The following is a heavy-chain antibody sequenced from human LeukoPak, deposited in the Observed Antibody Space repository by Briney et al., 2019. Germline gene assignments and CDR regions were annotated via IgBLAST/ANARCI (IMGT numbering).Heavy chain of an antibody. D-gene: IGHD6-6*01. CDR2: ISHTGTT. J-gene: IGHJ4*02. V-gene: IGHV4-39*01. CDR1: GGSISSSSYY. CDR3: ATREHHVLRTPGDY. Sequence: SETLSLTCTVSGGSISSSSYYWGWIRQPPGKGLEWIGTISHTGTTYYNPSLQSRVTISVDKSKNQFSLKLSSVTAADTAVYYCATREHHVLRTPGDYWGQGTLVTVSS.